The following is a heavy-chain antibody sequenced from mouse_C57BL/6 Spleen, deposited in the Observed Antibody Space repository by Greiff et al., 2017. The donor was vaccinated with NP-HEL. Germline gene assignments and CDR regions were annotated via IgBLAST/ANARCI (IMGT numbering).Heavy chain of an antibody. D-gene: IGHD1-1*01. Sequence: QVQLKESGAELVKPGASVKMSCKASGYTFTTYPIEWMKQNHGKSLEWIGNFHPYNDDTKYNEKFKGKATLTVEKSSSTVYLELSRLTSDDSAVYYCHTYYYGSSYYFDYWGQGTTLTVSS. CDR1: GYTFTTYP. CDR2: FHPYNDDT. J-gene: IGHJ2*01. V-gene: IGHV1-47*01. CDR3: HTYYYGSSYYFDY.